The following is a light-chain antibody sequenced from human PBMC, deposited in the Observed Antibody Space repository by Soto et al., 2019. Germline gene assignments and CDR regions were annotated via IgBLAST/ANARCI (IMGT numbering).Light chain of an antibody. CDR3: QHYKSYSIS. CDR2: DAS. J-gene: IGKJ5*01. Sequence: DIQMTQSPPTLSASVGDRVTITCRASQSVTRKLAWYQQKPGKAPKLLIFDASTLKSGVPSRFSGSGSATEFTLTISSLQPDDFATYYCQHYKSYSISFGQGTRLEIK. CDR1: QSVTRK. V-gene: IGKV1-5*01.